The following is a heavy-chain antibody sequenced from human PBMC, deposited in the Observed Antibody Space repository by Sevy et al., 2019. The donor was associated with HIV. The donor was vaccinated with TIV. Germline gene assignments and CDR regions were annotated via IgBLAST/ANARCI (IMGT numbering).Heavy chain of an antibody. Sequence: GGSLRLSCAASGFTFSSYAMHWVRQAPGKGLEWVTVISYDGSNEYYADSVKGRFTISRDNFNNTLYLLMNSLRVEDTAVYYCASLRYYYGSGTDYSDSFDIWGQGTMVTVSS. CDR2: ISYDGSNE. V-gene: IGHV3-30-3*01. CDR3: ASLRYYYGSGTDYSDSFDI. J-gene: IGHJ3*02. CDR1: GFTFSSYA. D-gene: IGHD3-10*01.